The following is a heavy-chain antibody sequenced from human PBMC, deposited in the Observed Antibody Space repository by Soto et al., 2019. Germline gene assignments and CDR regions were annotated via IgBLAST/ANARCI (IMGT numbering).Heavy chain of an antibody. Sequence: PSQTLSLTCGISGDSVSSNSAAWNWLRQSPSRGLEWLGRTYYRSKWYNDYAVSVESRITINTDTSKNHFSLQLNFVTPEDTAVYFCERREQYSGRSFDYWGQGTLVTVSS. CDR3: ERREQYSGRSFDY. J-gene: IGHJ4*02. V-gene: IGHV6-1*01. CDR1: GDSVSSNSAA. CDR2: TYYRSKWYN. D-gene: IGHD1-26*01.